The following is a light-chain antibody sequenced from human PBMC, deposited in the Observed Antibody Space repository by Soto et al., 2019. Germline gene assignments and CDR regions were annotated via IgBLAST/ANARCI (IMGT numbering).Light chain of an antibody. Sequence: SYELTQPLSVSVALGQTATITCGGNNIGNKNVHWYQQRPGQAPVLVISRDSNRPTGIPERFSGSNSGNTAALTISRAQAGDEADYYCQVWDSGTGVFGTGTKVTVL. CDR3: QVWDSGTGV. J-gene: IGLJ1*01. CDR2: RDS. CDR1: NIGNKN. V-gene: IGLV3-9*01.